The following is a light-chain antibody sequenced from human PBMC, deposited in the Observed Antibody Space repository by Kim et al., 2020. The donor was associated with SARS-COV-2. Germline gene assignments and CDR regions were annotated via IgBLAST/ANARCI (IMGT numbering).Light chain of an antibody. J-gene: IGKJ3*01. CDR2: WAS. V-gene: IGKV4-1*01. Sequence: ATINCKDSQSVFYGSNNKNYLAWYQQKPRQPPKLLIDWASTRESGVHDRFSGSGSGTDFTLTISSLQPEDGAVYYCQQYFYTPFTFGPGTKVDIK. CDR1: QSVFYGSNNKNY. CDR3: QQYFYTPFT.